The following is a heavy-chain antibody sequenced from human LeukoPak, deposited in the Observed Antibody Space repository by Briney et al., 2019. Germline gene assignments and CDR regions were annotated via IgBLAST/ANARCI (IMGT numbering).Heavy chain of an antibody. CDR1: GGSISSSSYY. Sequence: SETLSLTCIVSGGSISSSSYYWGWIRQPPGKGLEWIGSIYYSGSTYYNPSLKSRVTISVDRSKNQFSLKLTSVTAADTAVYYCARVKYDYGSSRFDPWGQGTLVTVSS. CDR3: ARVKYDYGSSRFDP. CDR2: IYYSGST. J-gene: IGHJ5*02. V-gene: IGHV4-39*07. D-gene: IGHD3-22*01.